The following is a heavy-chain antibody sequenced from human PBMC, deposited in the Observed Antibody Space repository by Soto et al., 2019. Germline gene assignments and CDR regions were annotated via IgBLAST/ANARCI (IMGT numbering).Heavy chain of an antibody. CDR1: GDTYSRYA. D-gene: IGHD3-3*01. Sequence: PLNGSCKGAGDTYSRYASSWGRKETGQGLEWMGGIIPIFGTANYAQKFQGRVTITADKSTSTAYMELSSLRSEDTAVYYCASWRADFWSGYPKYWDFDLCGRGTLVTVSS. V-gene: IGHV1-69*06. CDR3: ASWRADFWSGYPKYWDFDL. CDR2: IIPIFGTA. J-gene: IGHJ2*01.